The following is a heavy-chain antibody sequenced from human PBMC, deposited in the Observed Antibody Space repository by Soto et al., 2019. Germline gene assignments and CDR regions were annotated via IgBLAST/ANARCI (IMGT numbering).Heavy chain of an antibody. D-gene: IGHD5-18*01. CDR3: ARYSSLFNY. J-gene: IGHJ4*02. Sequence: PSETLSLTCSVSSVSISNYMWSWIRQTPGKGLEWIGYIDNSGGTSYNPSLRSRVTMSVGTSPKQFSLRLTSVTAADTAVYYCARYSSLFNYWSQGSPDTVSA. CDR1: SVSISNYM. V-gene: IGHV4-59*01. CDR2: IDNSGGT.